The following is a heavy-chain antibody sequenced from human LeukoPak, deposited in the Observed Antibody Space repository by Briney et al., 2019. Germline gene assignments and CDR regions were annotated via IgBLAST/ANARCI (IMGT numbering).Heavy chain of an antibody. V-gene: IGHV3-21*06. J-gene: IGHJ4*02. D-gene: IGHD3-10*01. CDR3: VRDVGAVRGEVYFDY. CDR1: GFTFSTFA. Sequence: GGSLRLSCAASGFTFSTFAMHWVRLSPGKGLEWVSSITGSGPYMLYADSVKHRFTISRNNTKNLLYLEMNSLRAEDTAMYFCVRDVGAVRGEVYFDYWGQGTLVTVSS. CDR2: ITGSGPYM.